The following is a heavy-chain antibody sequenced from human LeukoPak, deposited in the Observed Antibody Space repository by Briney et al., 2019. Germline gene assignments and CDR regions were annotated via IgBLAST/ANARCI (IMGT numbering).Heavy chain of an antibody. V-gene: IGHV3-23*01. CDR2: ISGSSIST. CDR3: TTEGVVDYAFDI. CDR1: GFTFSSYA. Sequence: GGSLRLSCAASGFTFSSYAMSWVRQAPGKGLEWVSAISGSSISTYFADSVKGRFTISRDNSKNTLYLQMNSLKTEDTAVYYCTTEGVVDYAFDIWGQGTMVTVSS. D-gene: IGHD3-22*01. J-gene: IGHJ3*02.